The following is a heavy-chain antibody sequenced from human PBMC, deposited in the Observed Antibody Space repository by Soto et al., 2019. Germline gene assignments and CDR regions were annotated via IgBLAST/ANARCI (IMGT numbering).Heavy chain of an antibody. Sequence: SGPTLVNPTQTLTLTCTLSGSSLTSSGMSVSWIRQTPGKALEWLALIDWEDDKFYSASLKTRLSISKDTAKNQVVLTMTNMDPVDTGTYFCARIWAIAAPGTGGWFDTWRQGALVTVSS. V-gene: IGHV2-70*01. CDR1: GSSLTSSGMS. CDR2: IDWEDDK. D-gene: IGHD6-13*01. J-gene: IGHJ5*02. CDR3: ARIWAIAAPGTGGWFDT.